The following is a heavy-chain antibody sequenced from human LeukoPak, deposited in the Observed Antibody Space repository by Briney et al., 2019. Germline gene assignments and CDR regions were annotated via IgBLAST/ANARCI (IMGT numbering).Heavy chain of an antibody. CDR3: ARDRYCSSTSCYYYAFDI. J-gene: IGHJ3*02. D-gene: IGHD2-2*01. Sequence: SQTLSLTCAISGDSVSSNSAAWNWIRQSPSRGLEWLGRTYYRSKWYNDYAVSVKSRITINPDTSKNQFSLQLNSVTPEDTAVYYCARDRYCSSTSCYYYAFDIWGQGTMDTVSS. CDR1: GDSVSSNSAA. CDR2: TYYRSKWYN. V-gene: IGHV6-1*01.